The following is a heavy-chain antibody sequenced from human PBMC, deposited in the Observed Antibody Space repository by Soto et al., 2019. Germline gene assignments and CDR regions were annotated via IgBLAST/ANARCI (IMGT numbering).Heavy chain of an antibody. CDR2: ISYDGSNK. V-gene: IGHV3-30*18. D-gene: IGHD2-15*01. CDR3: AKLDEGGLQFAYYPMDV. CDR1: GFTFSNYG. Sequence: AGSLRLSCVASGFTFSNYGMHWVRQAPGKGLEWVAVISYDGSNKYYTDSVKGRFTISRDNSKNTLYLQMTSLRTEDTAVYFCAKLDEGGLQFAYYPMDVWGQGTTVTVSS. J-gene: IGHJ6*02.